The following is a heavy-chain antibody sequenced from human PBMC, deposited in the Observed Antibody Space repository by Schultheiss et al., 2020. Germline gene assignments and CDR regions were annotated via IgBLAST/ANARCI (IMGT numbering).Heavy chain of an antibody. CDR2: ISYDGSNK. J-gene: IGHJ5*02. CDR1: GFTFSSYA. V-gene: IGHV3-30-3*01. CDR3: ARDASYYDFWSGYNNWFDP. D-gene: IGHD3-3*01. Sequence: GGSLRLSCAASGFTFSSYAMSWVRQAPGKGLEWVAVISYDGSNKYYADSVKGRFTISRDNSKNTLYLQMNSLRAEDTAVYYCARDASYYDFWSGYNNWFDPWGQGTLVTVSS.